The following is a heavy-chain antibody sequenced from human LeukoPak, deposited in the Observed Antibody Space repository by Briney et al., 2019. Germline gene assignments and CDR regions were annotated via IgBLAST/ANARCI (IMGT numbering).Heavy chain of an antibody. CDR1: GFTFSSYG. Sequence: GGSLRLSCAASGFTFSSYGMNWVRQAPGKGLEWVSSISSSSSYIYYADSVKGRFTISRDNAKNSLYLQMNSLRAEDTAVYYCARGSSGYSYGYGNYWGQGTLVTVSS. CDR3: ARGSSGYSYGYGNY. V-gene: IGHV3-21*01. D-gene: IGHD5-18*01. J-gene: IGHJ4*02. CDR2: ISSSSSYI.